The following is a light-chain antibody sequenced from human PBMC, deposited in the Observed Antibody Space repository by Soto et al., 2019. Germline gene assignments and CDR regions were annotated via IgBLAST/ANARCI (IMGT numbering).Light chain of an antibody. Sequence: SYELTQAPSVSVSPGQTARITCSGAALPKKYAYWYQQKSGQAPVLVIYEDSKRPSGIPERFSGSSSGTMATLTISGAQVEDEADYYCYSTDSSGNHRVFGGGTKLTVL. J-gene: IGLJ3*02. CDR1: ALPKKY. V-gene: IGLV3-10*01. CDR2: EDS. CDR3: YSTDSSGNHRV.